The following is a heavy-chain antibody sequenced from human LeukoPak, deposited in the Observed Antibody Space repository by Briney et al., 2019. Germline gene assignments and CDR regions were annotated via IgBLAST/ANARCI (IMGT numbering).Heavy chain of an antibody. CDR3: ARDDSSGYYDY. J-gene: IGHJ4*02. Sequence: PSETLSLTCTVSGGSISSYYWSWIRQPPGKGLEWIGYIYYSGSTDYNPSLKGRVTISVATSKTQFSLKLTSVTAADTAVYYCARDDSSGYYDYWGQGTLVTVSS. V-gene: IGHV4-59*12. CDR1: GGSISSYY. D-gene: IGHD3-22*01. CDR2: IYYSGST.